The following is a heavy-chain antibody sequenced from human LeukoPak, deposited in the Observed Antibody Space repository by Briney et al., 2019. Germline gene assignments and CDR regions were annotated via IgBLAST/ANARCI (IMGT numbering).Heavy chain of an antibody. CDR3: ARGAFVAVAGPYFDY. CDR2: IRYDGSNK. CDR1: GITFSSYG. V-gene: IGHV3-33*01. D-gene: IGHD6-19*01. J-gene: IGHJ4*02. Sequence: GRSLRLSCAASGITFSSYGIHWVRQAPGKGLEWVAVIRYDGSNKYYADSVKGRFTISRDNSKNTLYLQMNSLRAEDTAVYYCARGAFVAVAGPYFDYWGQGTLVTVSS.